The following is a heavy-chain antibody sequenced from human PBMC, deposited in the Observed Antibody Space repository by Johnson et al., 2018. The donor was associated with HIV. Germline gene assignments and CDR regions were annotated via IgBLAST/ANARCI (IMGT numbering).Heavy chain of an antibody. V-gene: IGHV3-53*01. CDR2: IYSGGST. CDR1: GFTVRSNY. Sequence: VQLVESGGGLIQPGGSLRLSCAASGFTVRSNYMSWVRQAPGKGLEWVSVIYSGGSTNYADSVKGRFTISRDKSKNTLFLQMNGLRVEDTAVYYCAREYDAFDIWGQGTMVTVSS. CDR3: AREYDAFDI. J-gene: IGHJ3*02.